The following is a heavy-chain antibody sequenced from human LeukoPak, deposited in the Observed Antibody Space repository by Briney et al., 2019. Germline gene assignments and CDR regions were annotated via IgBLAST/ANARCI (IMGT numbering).Heavy chain of an antibody. J-gene: IGHJ5*02. CDR3: ARAPKFRLVGVPKGPFDP. V-gene: IGHV3-11*01. CDR1: GFTFSDYY. Sequence: GGSLRLSCAASGFTFSDYYMSWIRQAPGKGLEWVSYISSNGNTIYYADSVKGRFTISRDNAKNSLYLQMNSLRAEDTAVYYCARAPKFRLVGVPKGPFDPWGQGTLVTVSS. CDR2: ISSNGNTI. D-gene: IGHD1-26*01.